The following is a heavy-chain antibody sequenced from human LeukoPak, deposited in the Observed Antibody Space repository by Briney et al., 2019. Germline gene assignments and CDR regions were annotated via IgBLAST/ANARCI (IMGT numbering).Heavy chain of an antibody. J-gene: IGHJ4*02. V-gene: IGHV3-21*01. CDR3: ARVAVGRYDFDY. CDR2: ISSSSSYI. CDR1: GFTFSDAW. D-gene: IGHD1-26*01. Sequence: GGSLRLSCAASGFTFSDAWMSWVRQAPGKGLEWVSSISSSSSYIYYADSVKGRFTISRDNAKNTLYLQMNSLRVEDTAVYYCARVAVGRYDFDYRGQGTLVTVSS.